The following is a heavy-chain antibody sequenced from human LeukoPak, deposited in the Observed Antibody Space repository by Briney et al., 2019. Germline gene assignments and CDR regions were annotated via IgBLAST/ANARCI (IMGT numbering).Heavy chain of an antibody. J-gene: IGHJ6*03. D-gene: IGHD3-3*01. V-gene: IGHV3-20*04. CDR2: ISWNGGST. Sequence: GGSLRLSCAPSGFTFDDFGMSWVRQTPGKGLEWVSGISWNGGSTGYADSVKGRFTISRDNGKNSLYLQMNNLRAEDTALYYCARDLRSRFSETFYYYMDVWGKGTTVTVSS. CDR1: GFTFDDFG. CDR3: ARDLRSRFSETFYYYMDV.